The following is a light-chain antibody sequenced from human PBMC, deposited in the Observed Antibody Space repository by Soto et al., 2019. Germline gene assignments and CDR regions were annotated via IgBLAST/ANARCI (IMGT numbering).Light chain of an antibody. Sequence: VLTQPPSASGTPGQRVTISCSGGSSNIGSDTVNWYQHLPGTAPKLLIYTNNQRPSGVPDRFSGSKSGTSASLTISGLQSEDEAEYYCASWDDSLNGYVFGTGTKVTVL. CDR2: TNN. CDR3: ASWDDSLNGYV. CDR1: SSNIGSDT. V-gene: IGLV1-44*01. J-gene: IGLJ1*01.